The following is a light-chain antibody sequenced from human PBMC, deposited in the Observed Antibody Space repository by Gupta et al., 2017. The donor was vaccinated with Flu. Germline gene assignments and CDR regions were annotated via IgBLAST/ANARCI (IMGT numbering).Light chain of an antibody. CDR2: NND. J-gene: IGLJ3*02. CDR3: AAWDDSMNGVV. V-gene: IGLV1-44*01. Sequence: VTIFFSGSSPHIGGNTLNWYQQLPGTAPKLLIYNNDQRPSGVPDRFSASKSGTSASLAISVLQSEDEADYYCAAWDDSMNGVVFGGGTKLTVL. CDR1: SPHIGGNT.